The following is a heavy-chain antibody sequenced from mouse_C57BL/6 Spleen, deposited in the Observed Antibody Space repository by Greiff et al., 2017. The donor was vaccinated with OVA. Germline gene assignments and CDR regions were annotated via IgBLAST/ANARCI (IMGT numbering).Heavy chain of an antibody. Sequence: VQLQQSGPELVKPGASVKISCKASGYAFSSSWMNWVKQRPGKGLEWIGRIYPGDGDTNYNGKFKGKATLTADKSSSTAYMQLSSLTSEDSAVYFCARYEGNYGYFDYWGQGTTLTVSS. D-gene: IGHD2-3*01. CDR2: IYPGDGDT. CDR3: ARYEGNYGYFDY. CDR1: GYAFSSSW. V-gene: IGHV1-82*01. J-gene: IGHJ2*01.